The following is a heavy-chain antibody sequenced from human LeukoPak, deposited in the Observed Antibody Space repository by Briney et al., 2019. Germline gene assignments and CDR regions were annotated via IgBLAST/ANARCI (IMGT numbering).Heavy chain of an antibody. CDR3: AKGYYGGSATHFDS. J-gene: IGHJ4*02. CDR2: LSGSGTTGT. CDR1: GFTFSSYA. D-gene: IGHD4-23*01. V-gene: IGHV3-23*01. Sequence: GGSLRLSCAASGFTFSSYAMSWVRQAPGKGLERVSVLSGSGTTGTYYADSVKGRFTISRDNSKNTLFLEMNSLRAEDSALYYCAKGYYGGSATHFDSWGQGILVTVSS.